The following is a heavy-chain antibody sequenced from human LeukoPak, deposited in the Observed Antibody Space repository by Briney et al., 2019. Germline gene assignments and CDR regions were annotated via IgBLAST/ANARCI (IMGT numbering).Heavy chain of an antibody. CDR1: GFTFSSYA. Sequence: GGSLRLSCVASGFTFSSYAMSWVRQAPGKGLEWVSAISSSGGSTYYADSVKGRFTISRDNSKNTLYLQMNSLRAEDSAVYYCAKASPNWRPGSYYFDVWGQGTTVTISS. D-gene: IGHD3-10*01. CDR3: AKASPNWRPGSYYFDV. J-gene: IGHJ6*02. V-gene: IGHV3-23*01. CDR2: ISSSGGST.